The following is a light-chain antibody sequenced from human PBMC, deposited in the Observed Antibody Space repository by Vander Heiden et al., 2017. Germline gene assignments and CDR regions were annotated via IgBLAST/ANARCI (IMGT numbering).Light chain of an antibody. J-gene: IGKJ1*01. CDR2: AAS. CDR1: HTISSY. V-gene: IGKV1-39*01. CDR3: QQCHRTRWT. Sequence: DIQMTQSPSSLSASIGDRVTITCRASHTISSYLNWYQQKPGRAPNLLIYAASSLQSGVPSRFSGSGSGTDFTLTISSLQPEDFATYYCQQCHRTRWTFGQGTKVEIK.